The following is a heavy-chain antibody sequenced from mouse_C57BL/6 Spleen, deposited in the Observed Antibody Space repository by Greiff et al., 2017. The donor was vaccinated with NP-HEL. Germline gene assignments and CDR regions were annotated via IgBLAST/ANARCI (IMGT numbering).Heavy chain of an antibody. V-gene: IGHV6-3*01. CDR3: ARDDGSSYAMDY. CDR1: GFTFSNYW. J-gene: IGHJ4*01. Sequence: EVKLMESGGGLVQPGGSMKLSCVASGFTFSNYWMNWVRQSPEKGLEWVAQIRLKSDTYATHYAVSVKGRFTISRDDSKSRVYLQMNNLRAEDTGIYYCARDDGSSYAMDYWGQGTSVTVSS. D-gene: IGHD1-1*01. CDR2: IRLKSDTYAT.